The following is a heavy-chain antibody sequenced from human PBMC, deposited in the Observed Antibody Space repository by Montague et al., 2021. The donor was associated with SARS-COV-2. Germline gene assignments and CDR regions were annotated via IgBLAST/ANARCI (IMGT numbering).Heavy chain of an antibody. J-gene: IGHJ3*02. Sequence: PALVKPTQTLTLTCTFSGFSLSTSGTCVSWIRQPPGKALEWLARIDWDDDKYYSTSLKTRLTISKDTSKNQVVLTMPNMDPVDTATYYCARTSIPAAGTAFDIWGQGTMVTVSS. D-gene: IGHD6-13*01. CDR2: IDWDDDK. CDR3: ARTSIPAAGTAFDI. V-gene: IGHV2-70*11. CDR1: GFSLSTSGTC.